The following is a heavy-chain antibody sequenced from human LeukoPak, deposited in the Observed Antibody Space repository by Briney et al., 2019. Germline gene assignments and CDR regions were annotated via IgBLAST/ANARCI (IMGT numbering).Heavy chain of an antibody. CDR3: AVSLSSAFLEAFDV. Sequence: ASVKVSCKASGYTFTSYDIHWVRQATGQGLEWMGWINPNSDNRFYAQKFEGRVTMTRTTSITTAYMELSSLTSEDPAVYYCAVSLSSAFLEAFDVWGQGTKVTVSS. J-gene: IGHJ3*01. V-gene: IGHV1-8*01. CDR1: GYTFTSYD. D-gene: IGHD3-3*02. CDR2: INPNSDNR.